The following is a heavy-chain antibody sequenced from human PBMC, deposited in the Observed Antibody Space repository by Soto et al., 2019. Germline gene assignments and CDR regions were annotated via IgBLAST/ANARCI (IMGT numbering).Heavy chain of an antibody. V-gene: IGHV1-69*06. Sequence: QVQLVQSGAEVKKPGSSVKVSCKASGGTFSSYAMSWVRQAPGQGLEWMGGIIHIFGTANYAQKFQGRVTITEDKSTSTAYIEMSSLRSEDTAAYYCANSRGGEYFQHWGQGTLVTVS. CDR3: ANSRGGEYFQH. J-gene: IGHJ1*01. CDR1: GGTFSSYA. CDR2: IIHIFGTA. D-gene: IGHD3-10*01.